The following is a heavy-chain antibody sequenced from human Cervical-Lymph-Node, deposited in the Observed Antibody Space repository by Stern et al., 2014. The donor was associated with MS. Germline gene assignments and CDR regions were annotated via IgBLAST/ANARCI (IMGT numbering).Heavy chain of an antibody. CDR2: IKEDGSER. J-gene: IGHJ6*02. Sequence: EDQLVESGGDLVQPGMSLRLSCAASGFIFSSNWMTWVRQVPGKGLEWVASIKEDGSERSYVDSVKGRFTISRDNARMSLFLQMNSLRADDTAVYFCSRGRSMDVWGQGTTVTVSS. CDR1: GFIFSSNW. CDR3: SRGRSMDV. V-gene: IGHV3-7*03.